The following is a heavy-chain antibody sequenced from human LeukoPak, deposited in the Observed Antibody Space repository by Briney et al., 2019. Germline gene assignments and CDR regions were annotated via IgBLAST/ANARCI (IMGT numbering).Heavy chain of an antibody. J-gene: IGHJ6*02. V-gene: IGHV1-2*02. D-gene: IGHD6-19*01. CDR3: ARVIPYSSGWYRYYYYSGMDV. CDR2: INPNSGGT. Sequence: GASVKVSCKASGYTFTGYYMHWVRQAPGQGLEWMGWINPNSGGTNYAQKFQGRVTMTRDTSISTAYMELSRLRSDDTAVYYCARVIPYSSGWYRYYYYSGMDVWGQGTTVTVSS. CDR1: GYTFTGYY.